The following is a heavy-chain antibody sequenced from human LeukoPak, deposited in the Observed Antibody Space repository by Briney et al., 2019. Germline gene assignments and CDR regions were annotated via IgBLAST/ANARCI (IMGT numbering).Heavy chain of an antibody. D-gene: IGHD5-18*01. V-gene: IGHV5-51*01. J-gene: IGHJ5*02. CDR2: IYPGDSDT. CDR1: GYSFTNYW. Sequence: GESLKISCKGSGYSFTNYWIGWVRQMPGKGPEWMGIIYPGDSDTRYSPSFQGQVTISADKSISTAYLQWSSLKASDTAMYYCARHLRLWQNWFDPWGQGTLVTVCS. CDR3: ARHLRLWQNWFDP.